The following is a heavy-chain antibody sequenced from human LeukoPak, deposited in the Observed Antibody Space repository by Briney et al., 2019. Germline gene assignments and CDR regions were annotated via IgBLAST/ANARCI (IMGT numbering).Heavy chain of an antibody. Sequence: GGSLRLSCAASGFTFDDYAMHWVRQAPGKGLEWVSGISWNSGTKGYADSVKGRFTISRDNAKNSLYLQMNSLRGEDAALYYCAVLHYYAMDVWGQGTTVTVSS. J-gene: IGHJ6*02. CDR3: AVLHYYAMDV. CDR1: GFTFDDYA. V-gene: IGHV3-9*01. D-gene: IGHD2-8*01. CDR2: ISWNSGTK.